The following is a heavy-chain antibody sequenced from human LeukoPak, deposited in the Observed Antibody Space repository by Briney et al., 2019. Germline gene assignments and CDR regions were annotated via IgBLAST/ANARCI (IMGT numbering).Heavy chain of an antibody. J-gene: IGHJ4*02. V-gene: IGHV3-48*03. Sequence: GGSLRLSCVASGFTFSSYEVNWVRQAPGKGLEWVSYTSRSGNNKKYADSVKGRITISRDNAKNSVSLQMNSLRAEDTALYYCARVAIYHSSGYYPFDYWGQGTLVTVSS. CDR2: TSRSGNNK. D-gene: IGHD3-22*01. CDR3: ARVAIYHSSGYYPFDY. CDR1: GFTFSSYE.